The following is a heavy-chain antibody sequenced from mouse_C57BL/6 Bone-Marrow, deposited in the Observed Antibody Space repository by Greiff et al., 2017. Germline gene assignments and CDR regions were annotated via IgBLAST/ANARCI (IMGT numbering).Heavy chain of an antibody. CDR2: IYPGDGDT. Sequence: QVQLQQSGPELVKPGASVKISCKASGYAFSSSWMNWVKQRPGNGLEWIGRIYPGDGDTNYNGKFNGKATLTADQSSSTAYMQLSSLTSEDSAVYCCARSGYDCYDERVADWGQGTRVTVSA. J-gene: IGHJ3*01. V-gene: IGHV1-82*01. CDR3: ARSGYDCYDERVAD. CDR1: GYAFSSSW. D-gene: IGHD2-3*01.